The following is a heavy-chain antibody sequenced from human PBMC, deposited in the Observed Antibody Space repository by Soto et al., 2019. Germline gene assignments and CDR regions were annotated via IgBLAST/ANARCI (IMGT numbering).Heavy chain of an antibody. CDR3: ARADPDASVGF. CDR2: ISYSGSS. J-gene: IGHJ4*02. CDR1: GGSMSSHY. V-gene: IGHV4-59*11. D-gene: IGHD3-16*01. Sequence: PSETLSLTCTVSGGSMSSHYWTWLRQRPGKGLEWIGYISYSGSSYYKPSLKSRVTISADTSRNQFSLRLTSVIAADTAVYFCARADPDASVGFWGQGTLVTV.